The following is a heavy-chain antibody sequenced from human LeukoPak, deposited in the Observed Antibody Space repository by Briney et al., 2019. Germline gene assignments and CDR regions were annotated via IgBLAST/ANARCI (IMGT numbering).Heavy chain of an antibody. J-gene: IGHJ4*02. CDR1: GYTFTGYY. CDR3: ARPHVYYDFWSGSYPLDY. Sequence: ASVKVSCKASGYTFTGYYMHWVRQATGQGLEWMGWINPNSGGTNYAQKFQGRVTMTRDTSISTAYMELSRLRSDDTAVYYCARPHVYYDFWSGSYPLDYWGQGTLVTLSS. V-gene: IGHV1-2*02. D-gene: IGHD3-3*01. CDR2: INPNSGGT.